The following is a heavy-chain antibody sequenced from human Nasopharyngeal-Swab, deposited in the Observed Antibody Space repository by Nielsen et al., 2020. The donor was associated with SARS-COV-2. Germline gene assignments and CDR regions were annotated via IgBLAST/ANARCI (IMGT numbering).Heavy chain of an antibody. V-gene: IGHV3-48*04. J-gene: IGHJ3*02. CDR3: AHSSLSAFDI. D-gene: IGHD6-6*01. Sequence: VRQAPGKGLEWASYISSSSSTIYYADSVKGRFTISRDNAKNSLYLQMNSLGAEDTAVYYCAHSSLSAFDIWGQGTMVTVSS. CDR2: ISSSSSTI.